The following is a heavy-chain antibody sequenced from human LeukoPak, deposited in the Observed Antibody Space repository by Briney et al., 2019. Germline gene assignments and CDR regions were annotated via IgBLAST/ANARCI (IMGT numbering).Heavy chain of an antibody. CDR2: ISSSGSTI. D-gene: IGHD4-17*01. CDR3: ASLSNDYGDYGGED. V-gene: IGHV3-48*03. J-gene: IGHJ4*02. Sequence: GGSLRLSCAASGFTFSSYGMNWVRQAPGKGLEWVSYISSSGSTIYYADSVKGRFTISRDNAKNSLYLQMNSLRAEDTAVYYCASLSNDYGDYGGEDWGQGTLVTVSS. CDR1: GFTFSSYG.